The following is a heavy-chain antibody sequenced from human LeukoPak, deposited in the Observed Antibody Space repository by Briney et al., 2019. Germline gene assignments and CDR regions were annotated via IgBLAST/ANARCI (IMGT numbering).Heavy chain of an antibody. CDR2: INPNSGGT. D-gene: IGHD3-22*01. CDR3: ATKPWGEDYYDSSGYYHPLDY. CDR1: GYTFTGYY. V-gene: IGHV1-2*02. Sequence: ASVKVSCKASGYTFTGYYMHWVRQAPGQGLEWMGWINPNSGGTNYAQKFQGRVTMTRDTSISTAYMELSRLRSDDTAVYYCATKPWGEDYYDSSGYYHPLDYWGQGTLVTVSS. J-gene: IGHJ4*02.